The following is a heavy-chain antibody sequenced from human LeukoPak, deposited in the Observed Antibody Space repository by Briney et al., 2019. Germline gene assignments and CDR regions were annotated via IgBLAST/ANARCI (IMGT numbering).Heavy chain of an antibody. CDR1: GGSISSYY. Sequence: PSETLSRTCTVSGGSISSYYWSWIRQPPGKGLEWIGYIYYSGSTNYNPSLKSRVTISVDTSKNQFSLKLSSVTAADTAVYYCARSEPGDAFDIWGQGTMVTVSS. CDR2: IYYSGST. J-gene: IGHJ3*02. CDR3: ARSEPGDAFDI. V-gene: IGHV4-59*01. D-gene: IGHD1-26*01.